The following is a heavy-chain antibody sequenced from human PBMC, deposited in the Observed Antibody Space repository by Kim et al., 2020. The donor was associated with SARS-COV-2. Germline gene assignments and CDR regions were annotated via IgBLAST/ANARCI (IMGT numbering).Heavy chain of an antibody. D-gene: IGHD3-9*01. Sequence: GGSLRLSCAASGFTFSSYWMHWVRQAPGKGLVWVSRINSDGSSTSYADSVKGRFTISRDNAKNTLYLQMNSLRAEDTAVYYCARVGMGLTGYSRFDPWGQGTLVTVSS. CDR2: INSDGSST. CDR3: ARVGMGLTGYSRFDP. CDR1: GFTFSSYW. J-gene: IGHJ5*01. V-gene: IGHV3-74*01.